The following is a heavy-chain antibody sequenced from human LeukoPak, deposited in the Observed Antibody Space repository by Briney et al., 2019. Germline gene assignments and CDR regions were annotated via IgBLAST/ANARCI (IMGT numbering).Heavy chain of an antibody. CDR1: GYSISSGYY. CDR2: VYHSGTT. Sequence: SETLSLTCAVSGYSISSGYYWGWIRQPPGKGLEWIGSVYHSGTTYYNPSLKSRVTISIDTSKNQFSLNLSSVTAADTAVYYCARASGSYGSGSYYYYGMDVWGKGTTVTVSS. CDR3: ARASGSYGSGSYYYYGMDV. J-gene: IGHJ6*04. V-gene: IGHV4-38-2*01. D-gene: IGHD3-10*01.